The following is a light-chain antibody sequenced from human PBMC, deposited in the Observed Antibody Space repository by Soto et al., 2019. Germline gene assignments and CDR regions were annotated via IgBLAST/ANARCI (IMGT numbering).Light chain of an antibody. Sequence: QSALTQPASVSGSPGQSITISCTGTSSDVGAYNYVSWYQHHPGKAPRLLIYEVTNRPSGVSNRFSGSKSGSMASLTISGLQADDEADYYCTSYTRSGTPYVFGTGTKVTVL. CDR2: EVT. V-gene: IGLV2-14*01. J-gene: IGLJ1*01. CDR1: SSDVGAYNY. CDR3: TSYTRSGTPYV.